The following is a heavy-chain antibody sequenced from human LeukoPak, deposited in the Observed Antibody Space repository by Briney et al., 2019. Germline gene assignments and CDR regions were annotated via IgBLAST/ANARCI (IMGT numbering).Heavy chain of an antibody. CDR3: ARVRGTTLSVWYFDL. CDR2: ITGDSSTV. CDR1: GFTLSSYG. J-gene: IGHJ2*01. D-gene: IGHD1-7*01. V-gene: IGHV3-48*02. Sequence: PGGSLRLSCAASGFTLSSYGMHWVRQAPGKGLEWVSYITGDSSTVYYADSLKGRFTISRDNAKNSLYLQVNTLRDADAAVYFCARVRGTTLSVWYFDLWGQGTLVTVSS.